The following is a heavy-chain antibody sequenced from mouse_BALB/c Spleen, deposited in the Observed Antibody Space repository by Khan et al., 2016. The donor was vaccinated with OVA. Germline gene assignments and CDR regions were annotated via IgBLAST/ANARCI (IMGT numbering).Heavy chain of an antibody. CDR1: GFNIKDYY. D-gene: IGHD1-2*01. CDR2: IDPENGNT. J-gene: IGHJ3*01. V-gene: IGHV14-1*02. CDR3: TSPPLLRSPWFAY. Sequence: VQLQQSGAELVRPGALVKLSCKASGFNIKDYYIHWVKQRPEQGLEWIGWIDPENGNTIYDPKFQGKASITADTSSNTAYLQLSSLTSEDTAVYFCTSPPLLRSPWFAYWGQGTLVTVSA.